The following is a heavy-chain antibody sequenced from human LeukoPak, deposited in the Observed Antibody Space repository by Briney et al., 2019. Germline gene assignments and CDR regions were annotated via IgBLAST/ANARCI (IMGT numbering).Heavy chain of an antibody. CDR3: ARVPGSVSGSWVFDY. CDR2: INHSGST. V-gene: IGHV4-34*01. J-gene: IGHJ4*02. CDR1: GGSFSGYY. Sequence: SETLSLTCAVYGGSFSGYYWSWIRQPPGKGLEWIGEINHSGSTNYNPSLKSRVTISVDTSKNQFSLKLSSVTAADTAVYYCARVPGSVSGSWVFDYWGQGTLVTVSS. D-gene: IGHD6-13*01.